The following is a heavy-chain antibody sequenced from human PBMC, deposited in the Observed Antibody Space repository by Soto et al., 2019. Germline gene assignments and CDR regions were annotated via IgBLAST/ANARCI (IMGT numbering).Heavy chain of an antibody. CDR3: ARDGVSVDTAMADYYYYYGMDV. CDR2: INPNSGGT. J-gene: IGHJ6*02. D-gene: IGHD5-18*01. V-gene: IGHV1-2*04. Sequence: ASVKLSCNASGYTFTGYYMHWVRQAPGQGLEWMGWINPNSGGTNYAQKFQGWVTMTRDTSISTAYMELSRLRSDDTAVYYCARDGVSVDTAMADYYYYYGMDVWGQGTTVTVSS. CDR1: GYTFTGYY.